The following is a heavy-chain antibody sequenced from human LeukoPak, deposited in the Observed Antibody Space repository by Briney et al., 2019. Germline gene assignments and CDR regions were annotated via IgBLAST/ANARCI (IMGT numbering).Heavy chain of an antibody. CDR3: ARAGYGDNWFDP. Sequence: SVTLSLTCTVSGGSLSSYYWSWLRQPPGKGLEWTGYIYYSGSTNYNPSLTSRDTISLDTCKNQFSLKLSSVTAADTAVYYCARAGYGDNWFDPWGQGTLVTVSS. V-gene: IGHV4-59*01. J-gene: IGHJ5*02. D-gene: IGHD4-17*01. CDR2: IYYSGST. CDR1: GGSLSSYY.